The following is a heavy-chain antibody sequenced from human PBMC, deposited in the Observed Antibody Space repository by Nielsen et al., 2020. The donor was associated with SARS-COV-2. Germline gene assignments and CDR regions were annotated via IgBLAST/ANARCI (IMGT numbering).Heavy chain of an antibody. Sequence: SETLSLTCTVFGGSISSGGYYWSWIRHHPGKGLEWIGYIYFSGRTCYNPSPKSRVTISVDTSKNQFSLSLRSVTAADTAVYYCARESSGYDHYNYGMDVWGQGTTVTVSS. V-gene: IGHV4-31*03. CDR1: GGSISSGGYY. CDR3: ARESSGYDHYNYGMDV. D-gene: IGHD5-12*01. CDR2: IYFSGRT. J-gene: IGHJ6*02.